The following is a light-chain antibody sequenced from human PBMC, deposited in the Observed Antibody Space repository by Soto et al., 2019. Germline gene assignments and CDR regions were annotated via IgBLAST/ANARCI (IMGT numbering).Light chain of an antibody. V-gene: IGKV1-5*01. CDR1: QSISSW. CDR3: QHYNSYSEA. Sequence: DSQLTQSPSTLSASVRERVTITCRASQSISSWLAWYQQKPGKAPKLLIYDASSLESGVPSRFSGSGSGTEFTLTISSLQPDDFATYYCQHYNSYSEAFGQGTKVDIK. CDR2: DAS. J-gene: IGKJ1*01.